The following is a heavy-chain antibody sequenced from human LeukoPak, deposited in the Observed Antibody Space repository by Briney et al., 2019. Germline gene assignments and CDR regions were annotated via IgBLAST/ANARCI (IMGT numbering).Heavy chain of an antibody. J-gene: IGHJ6*04. CDR1: GYTFTSYG. CDR2: ISAYNGNT. V-gene: IGHV1-18*04. CDR3: ARDWGAAAGYYYGMDV. Sequence: EASVKVSCKASGYTFTSYGISWVRQAPGQGLEWMGWISAYNGNTNYAQKLQGRVTITTDTSTSTAYMELRSLRSDDTAVYYCARDWGAAAGYYYGMDVWGKGTTVTVSS. D-gene: IGHD6-13*01.